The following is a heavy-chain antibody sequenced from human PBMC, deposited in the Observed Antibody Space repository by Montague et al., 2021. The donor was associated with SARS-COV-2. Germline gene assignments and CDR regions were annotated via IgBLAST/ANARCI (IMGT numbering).Heavy chain of an antibody. D-gene: IGHD5-18*01. J-gene: IGHJ3*02. V-gene: IGHV4-59*01. CDR3: ARGSYGPDAFDT. CDR2: IYYSGST. CDR1: GGSISSYY. Sequence: SETLSLTCTVSGGSISSYYWSWIRQPPGKGLEWIGYIYYSGSTNYNPSLKSRATISLDTSKNQFSLKLNSVTAADTAVYYCARGSYGPDAFDTWGQGTMVTVSS.